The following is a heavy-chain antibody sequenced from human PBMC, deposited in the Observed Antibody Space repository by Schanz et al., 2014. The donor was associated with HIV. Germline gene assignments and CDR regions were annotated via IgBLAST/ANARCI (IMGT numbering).Heavy chain of an antibody. CDR3: ARDQNVISMVRGVMGGVDY. CDR1: GGTFNNYA. D-gene: IGHD3-10*01. J-gene: IGHJ4*02. V-gene: IGHV1-69*01. Sequence: QEQLVQSGAAVRKPGSSVTVSCKTSGGTFNNYALNWVRQAPGQGLEWMGGIIPVFGTANYAQKFQGRVTINADQSTTTVYMYLSSLRSDDTAVYYCARDQNVISMVRGVMGGVDYWGQGTRVIVSS. CDR2: IIPVFGTA.